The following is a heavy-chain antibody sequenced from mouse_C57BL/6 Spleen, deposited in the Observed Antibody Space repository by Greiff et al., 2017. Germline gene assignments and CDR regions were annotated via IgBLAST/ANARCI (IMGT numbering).Heavy chain of an antibody. V-gene: IGHV2-2*01. D-gene: IGHD1-1*01. Sequence: VKLQESGPGLVQPSQSLSITCTVSGFSLTSYGVHWVRQSPGKGLEWLGVIWSGGSTDYNAAFISRLSISKDNSKSQVFFKMNSLQADDTAIYYCARNGYYGSNAMDYWGQGTSVTVSS. CDR3: ARNGYYGSNAMDY. CDR1: GFSLTSYG. CDR2: IWSGGST. J-gene: IGHJ4*01.